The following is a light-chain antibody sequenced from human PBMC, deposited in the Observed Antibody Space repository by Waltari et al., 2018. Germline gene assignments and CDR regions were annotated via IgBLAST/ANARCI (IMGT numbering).Light chain of an antibody. CDR2: EVT. V-gene: IGLV2-23*02. CDR3: CSYVGLGTYV. CDR1: SSDVGNYTL. J-gene: IGLJ1*01. Sequence: QSGLAQPASASGPPGPSITIPCTGTSSDVGNYTLVPWYQQRPGKAPRLLIYEVTKRAPGTSDRFSASKSGNTASLSISGLQAQEDEADYYCCSYVGLGTYVFGTGTKVTV.